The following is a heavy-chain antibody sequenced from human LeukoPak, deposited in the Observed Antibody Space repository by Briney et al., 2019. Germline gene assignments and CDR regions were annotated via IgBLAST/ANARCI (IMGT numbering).Heavy chain of an antibody. J-gene: IGHJ5*01. CDR2: ITGSGLTT. V-gene: IGHV3-23*01. CDR1: EFTFSDFA. CDR3: AKVAASDVWSSCDS. D-gene: IGHD6-13*01. Sequence: PGGSLRLSCTTTEFTFSDFAMTLVRQAPGKGLEWVSIITGSGLTTYYAESVKGRFTISRDNSKNALYLQMPSLKAEDTAVYYCAKVAASDVWSSCDSWGQGTLVTVSS.